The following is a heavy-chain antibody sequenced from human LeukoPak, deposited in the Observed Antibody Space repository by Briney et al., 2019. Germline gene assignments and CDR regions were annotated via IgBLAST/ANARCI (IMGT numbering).Heavy chain of an antibody. CDR3: ARDKVVGATIFDY. D-gene: IGHD1-26*01. V-gene: IGHV3-7*03. CDR2: IKQDGGEI. CDR1: GFTLSTYW. Sequence: GGSLRLSCAASGFTLSTYWMSWVRQAPGKGLEWVANIKQDGGEIYYVDSVKGRFTISRDNAKNSLYLQMNSLRAEGTAVYYCARDKVVGATIFDYWGQGTLVTVSS. J-gene: IGHJ4*02.